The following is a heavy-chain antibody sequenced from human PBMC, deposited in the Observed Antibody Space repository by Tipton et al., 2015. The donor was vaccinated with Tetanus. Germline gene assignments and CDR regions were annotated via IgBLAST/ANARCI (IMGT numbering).Heavy chain of an antibody. D-gene: IGHD6-13*01. CDR2: IYYSGST. CDR1: GGSISSYY. V-gene: IGHV4-59*01. J-gene: IGHJ6*02. Sequence: LRLSCTVSGGSISSYYWSWIRQPPGKGLEWIGYIYYSGSTNYNPSLKSRVTISVDTSKNQFSLKLSSVTAADTAVYYCARSYSSSWYYYGMDVWAQGTTVTVSS. CDR3: ARSYSSSWYYYGMDV.